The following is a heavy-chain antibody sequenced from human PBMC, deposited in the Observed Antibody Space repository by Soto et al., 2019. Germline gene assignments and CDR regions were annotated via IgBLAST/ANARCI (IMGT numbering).Heavy chain of an antibody. D-gene: IGHD6-13*01. CDR2: ISGSGGST. CDR3: AKEGYSSSWYEGGRGYYGMDV. J-gene: IGHJ6*02. V-gene: IGHV3-23*01. Sequence: GGSLRLSCAASGFTFSSYAMSWVRQAPGNGLEWVSAISGSGGSTYYADSVKGRFTISRDNSKNTLYLQMNSLRAEDTAVYYCAKEGYSSSWYEGGRGYYGMDVWGQGTTVTVSS. CDR1: GFTFSSYA.